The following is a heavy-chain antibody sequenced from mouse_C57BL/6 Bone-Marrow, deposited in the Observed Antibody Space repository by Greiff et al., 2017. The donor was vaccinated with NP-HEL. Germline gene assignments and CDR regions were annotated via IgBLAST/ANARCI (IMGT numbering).Heavy chain of an antibody. CDR3: ATLYYYGSSSYAMDY. CDR2: IYPGSGGT. J-gene: IGHJ4*01. Sequence: VQLQQSGAELVRPGTSVKVSCKASGYAFTNYLIEWVKQRPGQGLEWIGVIYPGSGGTNYNEKFKGKATLTADKSSSTAYIQLSSLTSEYSAVYFGATLYYYGSSSYAMDYWGQGTSVTVSS. D-gene: IGHD1-1*01. V-gene: IGHV1-54*01. CDR1: GYAFTNYL.